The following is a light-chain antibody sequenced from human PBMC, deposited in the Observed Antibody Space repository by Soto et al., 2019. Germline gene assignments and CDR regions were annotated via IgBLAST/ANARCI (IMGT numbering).Light chain of an antibody. Sequence: DIVMTQSPDSMAVSLGERATINCKSSQSILYSPNNKNYLAWYQQKPGQPPKLLIYWASTRESGVPDRFSGSGSGTDFTLTISSLQDEAVAVYYCQQYYDGPQNFGQGTKVEIK. CDR1: QSILYSPNNKNY. CDR3: QQYYDGPQN. V-gene: IGKV4-1*01. CDR2: WAS. J-gene: IGKJ1*01.